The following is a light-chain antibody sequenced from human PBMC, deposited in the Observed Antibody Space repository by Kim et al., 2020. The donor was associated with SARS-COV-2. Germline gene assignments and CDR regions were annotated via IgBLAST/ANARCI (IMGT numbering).Light chain of an antibody. Sequence: GQPVTISCTGTSSDVGGYNYVSGYQQHPGKAPKLMIYEVSKRPSGVPDRFSGSKSGNTASLTVSGLQAEDEADYYCSSYAGSNNLVFGGGTQLTVL. CDR1: SSDVGGYNY. J-gene: IGLJ3*02. CDR3: SSYAGSNNLV. CDR2: EVS. V-gene: IGLV2-8*01.